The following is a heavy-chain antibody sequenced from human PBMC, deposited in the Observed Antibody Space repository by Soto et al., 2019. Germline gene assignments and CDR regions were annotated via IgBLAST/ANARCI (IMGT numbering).Heavy chain of an antibody. CDR1: GYTFTGYY. CDR3: ARDQGYYDSSGPDLPMDY. CDR2: INPNSGGT. Sequence: QVQLVQSGAEVKKPGASVKVSCKASGYTFTGYYMHWVRQAPGQGLEWMGWINPNSGGTNYAQKFQGWVTMTRDTSISTAYMELSRLRSDDTAVYYCARDQGYYDSSGPDLPMDYWGQGTLVTVSS. D-gene: IGHD3-22*01. J-gene: IGHJ4*02. V-gene: IGHV1-2*04.